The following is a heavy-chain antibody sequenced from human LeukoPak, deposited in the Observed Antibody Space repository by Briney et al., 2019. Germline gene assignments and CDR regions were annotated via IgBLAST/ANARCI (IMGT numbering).Heavy chain of an antibody. Sequence: PSQTLSLTCTVSGGPISSGGYYWSWIRQHPGKGLEWIGYIYYSGSTYYNPSLKSRVTISVDTSKNQFSLKLSSVTAADTAVYYCARGGKGATKVDYWGQGTLVTVSS. CDR2: IYYSGST. CDR3: ARGGKGATKVDY. CDR1: GGPISSGGYY. J-gene: IGHJ4*02. D-gene: IGHD1-26*01. V-gene: IGHV4-31*03.